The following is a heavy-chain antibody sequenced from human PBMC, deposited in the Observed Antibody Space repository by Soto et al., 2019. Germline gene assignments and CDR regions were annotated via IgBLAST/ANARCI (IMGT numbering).Heavy chain of an antibody. Sequence: GGSLRLSCAALGCMFSGSMMNWIRQAPGKGLEWVSSISSSSGYIYYADSVKGRFTISRDSAKNSLYLQMNSLRAEDTASYYSAREPDSDIHDWGQVTLIT. V-gene: IGHV3-21*01. CDR3: AREPDSDIHD. D-gene: IGHD3-9*01. CDR2: ISSSSGYI. J-gene: IGHJ4*02. CDR1: GCMFSGSM.